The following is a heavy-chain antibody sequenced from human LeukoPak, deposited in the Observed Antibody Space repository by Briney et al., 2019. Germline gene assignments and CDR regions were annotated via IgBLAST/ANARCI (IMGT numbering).Heavy chain of an antibody. J-gene: IGHJ4*02. V-gene: IGHV3-23*01. CDR1: GFTFSIYD. D-gene: IGHD3-22*01. Sequence: PGGSLRLSCAASGFTFSIYDMSWVRQAPGKGLEWVASISSQGELTVYADSVKGRFTISRDNSESTLYLQMNILRAEDTAKYYCTKDRPNYYGSNGHYYRQNGDFWGQGTLVTVSS. CDR2: ISSQGELT. CDR3: TKDRPNYYGSNGHYYRQNGDF.